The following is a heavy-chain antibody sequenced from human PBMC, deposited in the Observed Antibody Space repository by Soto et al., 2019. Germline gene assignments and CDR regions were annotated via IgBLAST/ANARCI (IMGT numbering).Heavy chain of an antibody. J-gene: IGHJ5*02. D-gene: IGHD5-12*01. CDR2: IYQTGST. Sequence: QVQLQESGPGLVKPSGALSLTCAVSNGSITSGNWWRWVRQPPGKGLEWIGDIYQTGSTNSNPSRGIRFRISVGTVNNILCLSLNSVTAADTAVYFRAKCWGLLAPIAGGFGPWGRGILVTVSS. CDR1: NGSITSGNW. V-gene: IGHV4-4*02. CDR3: AKCWGLLAPIAGGFGP.